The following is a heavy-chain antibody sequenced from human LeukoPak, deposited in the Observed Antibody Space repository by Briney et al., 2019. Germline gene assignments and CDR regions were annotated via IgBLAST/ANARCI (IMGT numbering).Heavy chain of an antibody. Sequence: SETLSLTCTVSGGSISSYYWSWSRQPPGKGLEWVGYIYYSGSTNYNPSLKSRVTISVDTSKNQFSLKLSPVTAADTAVYYCARDIYGSGSSYFDYWGQGTLVTVSS. CDR1: GGSISSYY. D-gene: IGHD1-26*01. CDR3: ARDIYGSGSSYFDY. J-gene: IGHJ4*02. V-gene: IGHV4-59*12. CDR2: IYYSGST.